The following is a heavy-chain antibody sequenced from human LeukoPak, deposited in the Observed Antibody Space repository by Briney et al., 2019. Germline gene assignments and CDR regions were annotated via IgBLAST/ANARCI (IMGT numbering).Heavy chain of an antibody. CDR3: AREDGANNYHYKYFDY. J-gene: IGHJ4*02. CDR2: IYPSVDST. Sequence: ASVKVSCKASGYTFSSYYIHWVRQAPGQGLEWMGTIYPSVDSTTYARKFQGRVTVTRDTSTSTVYMELSSLRSEDTAVYHCAREDGANNYHYKYFDYWGQGTLVTVSS. V-gene: IGHV1-46*01. CDR1: GYTFSSYY. D-gene: IGHD4/OR15-4a*01.